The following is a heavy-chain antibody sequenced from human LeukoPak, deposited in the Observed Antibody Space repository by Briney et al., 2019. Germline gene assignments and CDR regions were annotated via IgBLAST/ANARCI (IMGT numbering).Heavy chain of an antibody. CDR3: ARGTSSVRRYFDWFWATPTTSFQDDY. V-gene: IGHV1-8*01. J-gene: IGHJ4*02. CDR2: MNPNSGNT. Sequence: ASVKVSCTASGYTFTSYDINWVRQATGQGLEWMGWMNPNSGNTGYAQKFQGRVTMTRNTSISTAYMELSSLRSEDTAVYYCARGTSSVRRYFDWFWATPTTSFQDDYWGQGTLVTVSS. CDR1: GYTFTSYD. D-gene: IGHD3-9*01.